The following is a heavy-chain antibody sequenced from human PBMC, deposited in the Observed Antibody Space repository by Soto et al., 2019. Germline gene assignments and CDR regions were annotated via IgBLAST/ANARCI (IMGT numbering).Heavy chain of an antibody. V-gene: IGHV4-59*01. CDR2: IFYSGST. J-gene: IGHJ5*02. Sequence: QVQLQESGPGLVKPSETLSLTCTVSGGSIRSYYWSWIRQPPGKGLEWIGYIFYSGSTNYNPSLQSRVTISVDTSKNQFSLKLSSVTAADTAVYYCERAPGSGYFNWFDPWGQGTLVTVSS. CDR3: ERAPGSGYFNWFDP. CDR1: GGSIRSYY. D-gene: IGHD3-3*01.